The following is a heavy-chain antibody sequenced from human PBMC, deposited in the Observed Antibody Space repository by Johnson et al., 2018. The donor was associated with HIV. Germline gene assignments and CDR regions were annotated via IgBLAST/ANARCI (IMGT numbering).Heavy chain of an antibody. CDR2: IRYDGSNK. Sequence: VQLVESGGGVVQPGGSRRLSCAASGFTFSSYGMHWVRQAPGKGLEWVAFIRYDGSNKDYADSVKGRFTISRDNSRNTLYLQMNSLRAEDTAVYYCAKAFSSSWSDAFDIWGQGTMVTVSS. CDR1: GFTFSSYG. CDR3: AKAFSSSWSDAFDI. J-gene: IGHJ3*02. V-gene: IGHV3-30*02. D-gene: IGHD6-13*01.